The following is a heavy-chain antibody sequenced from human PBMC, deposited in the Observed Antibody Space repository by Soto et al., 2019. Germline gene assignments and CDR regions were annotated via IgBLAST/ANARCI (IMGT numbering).Heavy chain of an antibody. CDR1: GFSFSDHA. V-gene: IGHV3-23*01. Sequence: EVQLLESGGGFVQPGGSLRLSCAASGFSFSDHAMFWVRQAPGKGLEWVSAIGGSGITSYYPDSVKGRFTISRDNSNNTLYLQMTGLRADDTAIYYCAKARTRAGTYWVDYWGQGTLLTVSS. J-gene: IGHJ4*02. CDR2: IGGSGITS. CDR3: AKARTRAGTYWVDY. D-gene: IGHD1-1*01.